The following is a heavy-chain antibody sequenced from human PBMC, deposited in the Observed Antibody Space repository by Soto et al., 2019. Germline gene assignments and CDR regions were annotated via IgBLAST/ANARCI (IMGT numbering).Heavy chain of an antibody. CDR3: ASFKRITIFGAFPGLDY. D-gene: IGHD3-3*01. J-gene: IGHJ4*02. CDR2: IYYSGST. CDR1: GGSISSYY. Sequence: SETLSLTCTVSGGSISSYYWSWIRQPPGKGLEWIGYIYYSGSTNYNPSLKSRVTISVDTSKNQFSLKLSSVTAADTAVYYCASFKRITIFGAFPGLDYWGQGTLVTVSS. V-gene: IGHV4-59*01.